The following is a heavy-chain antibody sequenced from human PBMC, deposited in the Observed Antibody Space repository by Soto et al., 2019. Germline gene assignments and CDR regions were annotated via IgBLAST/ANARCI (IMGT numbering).Heavy chain of an antibody. Sequence: SETLSLTCTVSGGSISSGGYYWSWIRQHPGKGLEWIGYIYYSGSTYYNPSLKSRVTISVDTSKNQFSLKLSSVTAADTAVYYCARDARRYGSGSFDYWGQGTLVTVSS. CDR3: ARDARRYGSGSFDY. CDR1: GGSISSGGYY. V-gene: IGHV4-31*03. D-gene: IGHD3-10*01. CDR2: IYYSGST. J-gene: IGHJ4*02.